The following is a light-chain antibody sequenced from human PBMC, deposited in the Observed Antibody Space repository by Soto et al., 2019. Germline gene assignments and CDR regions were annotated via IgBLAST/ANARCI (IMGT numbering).Light chain of an antibody. CDR3: QQYNSYST. CDR2: DAS. CDR1: QGISND. Sequence: IQMTQSPSSLSASVGDRVTITCRASQGISNDLAWYQQKPGKAPKLLIYDASSLESGAPSRFSGSGSGTEFTLTISSLQPDDFATYYRQQYNSYSTFGQGTKVDIK. J-gene: IGKJ1*01. V-gene: IGKV1-13*02.